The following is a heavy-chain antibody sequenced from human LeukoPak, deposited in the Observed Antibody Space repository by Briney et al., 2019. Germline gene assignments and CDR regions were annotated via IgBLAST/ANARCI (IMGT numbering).Heavy chain of an antibody. CDR3: ARDLSGVTGYTYGRGIDY. CDR1: GFTFSDYY. V-gene: IGHV3-11*04. CDR2: IKTDGSIT. J-gene: IGHJ4*02. Sequence: GGSLRLSCAASGFTFSDYYMSWIRQAPGKGLEWVSRIKTDGSITDYADSVKGRFTISRDNAKTSLYLQMNSLRAEDTAVYYCARDLSGVTGYTYGRGIDYWGQGTLVTVSS. D-gene: IGHD5-18*01.